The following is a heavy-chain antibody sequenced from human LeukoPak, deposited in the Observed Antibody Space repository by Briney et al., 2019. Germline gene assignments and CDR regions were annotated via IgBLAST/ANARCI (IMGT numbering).Heavy chain of an antibody. V-gene: IGHV3-74*01. CDR3: ARGWFGELYPIDY. CDR2: INSDGSST. J-gene: IGHJ4*02. CDR1: GLTFSSYW. D-gene: IGHD3-10*01. Sequence: GGSLRLSCAASGLTFSSYWMHWVRQAPGKGLVWVSRINSDGSSTSYADSVKGRFTISRDNAKNTLYLQMNSLRAEDTAVYYCARGWFGELYPIDYWGQGTLVTVSS.